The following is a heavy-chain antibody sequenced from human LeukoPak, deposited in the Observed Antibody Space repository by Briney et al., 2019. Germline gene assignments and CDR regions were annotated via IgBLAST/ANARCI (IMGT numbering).Heavy chain of an antibody. CDR3: DRGVQLEYYYYYMGV. CDR2: IIPIFGTA. J-gene: IGHJ6*03. CDR1: GGTFSRYA. D-gene: IGHD5-18*01. V-gene: IGHV1-69*05. Sequence: ASVKVSCKASGGTFSRYAISWVRQAPGQGLEWMGRIIPIFGTANFAQKFQGRVTITTDEYQSTASLELSITSPGDTGAVFCDRGVQLEYYYYYMGVWGKGNTVTVSS.